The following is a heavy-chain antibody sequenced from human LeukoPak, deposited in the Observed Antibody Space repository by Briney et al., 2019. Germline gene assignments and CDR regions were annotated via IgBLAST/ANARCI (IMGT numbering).Heavy chain of an antibody. CDR3: AKDRIPTSGLESDS. CDR2: ISSSGTRT. CDR1: GFTFGTYA. J-gene: IGHJ4*02. Sequence: GSLRLSCAASGFTFGTYAMGWVRQAPGKGLEWVSAISSSGTRTYYADSVKGRFTISRDNSKNTLYLQMNSLRAEDTALYYCAKDRIPTSGLESDSWGQATVVGVCS. D-gene: IGHD3-22*01. V-gene: IGHV3-23*01.